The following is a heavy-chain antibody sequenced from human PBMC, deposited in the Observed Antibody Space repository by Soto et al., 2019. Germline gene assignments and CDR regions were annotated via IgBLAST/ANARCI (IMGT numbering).Heavy chain of an antibody. D-gene: IGHD4-17*01. CDR3: ASLIYGDYY. CDR1: GGSISSGGYY. Sequence: QVQLQESGPGLVKPSQTLSLTCTVSGGSISSGGYYWSWIRQHPGKGLEWIGYIYYSGSTYYNPCLKGRVTVAVDTSKNRFSRKLSSVTAAETAVYYCASLIYGDYYWGQGTLVTVSS. CDR2: IYYSGST. V-gene: IGHV4-31*03. J-gene: IGHJ4*02.